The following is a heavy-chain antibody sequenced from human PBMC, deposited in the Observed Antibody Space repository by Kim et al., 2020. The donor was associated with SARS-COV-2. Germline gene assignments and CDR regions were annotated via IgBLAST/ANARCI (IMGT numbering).Heavy chain of an antibody. Sequence: AVSVKSRITINPDTSKNQFSLQLNSVTPEDTAVYYCARDIAAAGTTHFDYWGQGTLVTVSS. CDR3: ARDIAAAGTTHFDY. J-gene: IGHJ4*02. D-gene: IGHD6-13*01. V-gene: IGHV6-1*01.